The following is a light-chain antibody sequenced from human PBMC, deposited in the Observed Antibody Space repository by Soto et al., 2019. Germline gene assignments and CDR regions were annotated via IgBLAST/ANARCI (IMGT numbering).Light chain of an antibody. CDR3: QRHNSAPPVT. J-gene: IGKJ3*01. CDR2: AAS. V-gene: IGKV1-27*01. CDR1: QDINNY. Sequence: DIQMTQSPSSLSASVGDRVTISCRASQDINNYLAWYQQKPGKAPKILIYAASTLQSGVPSRFSGSGSGKAFTITISSLQPEDVANYSCQRHNSAPPVTFGPGTKVD.